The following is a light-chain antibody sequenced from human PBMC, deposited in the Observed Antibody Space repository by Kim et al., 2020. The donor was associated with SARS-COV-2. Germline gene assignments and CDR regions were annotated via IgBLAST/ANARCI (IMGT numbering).Light chain of an antibody. V-gene: IGLV2-14*01. CDR3: NSYTSSSTWV. CDR1: SSDVGGYNY. CDR2: DVS. J-gene: IGLJ3*02. Sequence: QSALTQPASVSGSPGQSITISCTGTSSDVGGYNYVSWYQQHPGKAPKFLIYDVSQRPSGVSNRFSGSKSGNTASLTISGLQAEDEADYYCNSYTSSSTWVFGGGTKLTVL.